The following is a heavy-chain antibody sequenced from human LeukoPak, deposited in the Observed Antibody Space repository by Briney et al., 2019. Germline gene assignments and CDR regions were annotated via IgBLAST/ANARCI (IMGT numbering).Heavy chain of an antibody. CDR3: LQAAAPPNIDY. V-gene: IGHV1-2*02. CDR2: INPNSGGT. J-gene: IGHJ4*02. CDR1: GGTFSSYA. Sequence: ASVKVSCKASGGTFSSYAISWVRQAPGQGLEWMGWINPNSGGTNYAQKFQGRVTMTRDTSISTAYMELSRLRSDDTAVYYCLQAAAPPNIDYWGQGTLVTVSS. D-gene: IGHD6-13*01.